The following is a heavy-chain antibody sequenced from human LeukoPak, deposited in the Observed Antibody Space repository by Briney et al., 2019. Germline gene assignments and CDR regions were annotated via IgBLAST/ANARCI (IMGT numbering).Heavy chain of an antibody. CDR3: AGSTGTILSGFDY. D-gene: IGHD1-1*01. J-gene: IGHJ4*02. CDR1: GGSISSHY. CDR2: IYYSGST. V-gene: IGHV4-59*11. Sequence: PPETLSLTCTVSGGSISSHYWSWIRQPPGNGLEWIGYIYYSGSTNYNPSLKSRVTISVDTSKNQFSLKLSSGTAADTAVYYWAGSTGTILSGFDYWGQGTLVTVSS.